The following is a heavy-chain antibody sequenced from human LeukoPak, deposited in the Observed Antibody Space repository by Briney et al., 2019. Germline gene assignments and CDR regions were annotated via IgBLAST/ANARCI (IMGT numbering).Heavy chain of an antibody. CDR1: GFTFSSYA. CDR3: AKVPYYDFWSGYYGYFQH. Sequence: GGFLRLSCAASGFTFSSYAMSWVRQAPGKGLEWVSAISGSGGSTYYADSVKGRFTISRDNSKNTLYLQMNSLRAEDTAVYYCAKVPYYDFWSGYYGYFQHWGQGTLVTVSS. CDR2: ISGSGGST. V-gene: IGHV3-23*01. J-gene: IGHJ1*01. D-gene: IGHD3-3*01.